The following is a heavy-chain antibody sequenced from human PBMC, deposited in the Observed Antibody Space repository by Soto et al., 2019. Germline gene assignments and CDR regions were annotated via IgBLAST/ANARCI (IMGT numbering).Heavy chain of an antibody. CDR2: IYHGGST. J-gene: IGHJ4*01. D-gene: IGHD3-22*01. CDR3: ARHLSYYDSSAYYSFDY. Sequence: SETLSLTCAISGYSISSYYYWAWIRQPPGKGLEWIGSIYHGGSTYYNPSLKSRVTISLDTSTNQFSLKLDSVTAADTAVYYCARHLSYYDSSAYYSFDYWGHGTLVTVSS. V-gene: IGHV4-38-2*01. CDR1: GYSISSYYY.